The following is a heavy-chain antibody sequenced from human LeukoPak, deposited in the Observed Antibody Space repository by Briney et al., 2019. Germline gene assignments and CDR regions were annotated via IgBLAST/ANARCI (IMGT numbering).Heavy chain of an antibody. V-gene: IGHV3-30*02. CDR3: AKLLEAAAGTGPNFDY. Sequence: GGSLRLSCAASGFTFSSYGMHWVRQAPGKGLEWVAFIRYDGSNKYYADSVKGRFTISRDNSKNTLYLQMNSLRAEDTAVYYCAKLLEAAAGTGPNFDYWGQGTLVTVSS. CDR1: GFTFSSYG. D-gene: IGHD6-13*01. J-gene: IGHJ4*02. CDR2: IRYDGSNK.